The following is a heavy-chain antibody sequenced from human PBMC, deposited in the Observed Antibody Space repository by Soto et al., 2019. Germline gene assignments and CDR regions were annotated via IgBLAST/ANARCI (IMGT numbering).Heavy chain of an antibody. CDR1: GFTFSSYG. CDR2: ISYDGSNK. CDR3: AKDLEQQLENNWFDP. V-gene: IGHV3-30*18. J-gene: IGHJ5*02. Sequence: GGSLRLSCAASGFTFSSYGMHWVRQAPGKGLEWVAVISYDGSNKYYADSVKGRFTISRDNSKNTLYLQMNSLRAEDTAVYYCAKDLEQQLENNWFDPWGQGTLVTVSS. D-gene: IGHD6-13*01.